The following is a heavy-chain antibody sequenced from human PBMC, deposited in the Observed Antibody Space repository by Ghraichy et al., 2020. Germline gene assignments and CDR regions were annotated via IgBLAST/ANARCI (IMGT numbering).Heavy chain of an antibody. V-gene: IGHV4-30-2*01. CDR2: IYHSGST. D-gene: IGHD3-22*01. CDR1: GGSISSGGYP. Sequence: SETLYLTCAVSGGSISSGGYPWSWIRQPPGKGLEWIGYIYHSGSTYYNPSLKSRVTISVDRSKNQFSLKLSSVTAADTAVYYCAREPRSGYFDYWGQGTLVTVSS. CDR3: AREPRSGYFDY. J-gene: IGHJ4*02.